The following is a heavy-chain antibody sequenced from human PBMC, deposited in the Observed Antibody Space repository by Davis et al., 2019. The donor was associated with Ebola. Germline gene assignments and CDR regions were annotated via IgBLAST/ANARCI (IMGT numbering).Heavy chain of an antibody. J-gene: IGHJ6*02. D-gene: IGHD6-6*01. CDR3: ASSIAARRGYYYGMDV. Sequence: SETLSLTCTVSGGSISSYYWSWIRQPPGKGLEWIGYIYYSWSTNYNPSLKSRVTISVDTSKNQFSLKLSSVTAADTAVYYCASSIAARRGYYYGMDVWGQGTTVTVSS. V-gene: IGHV4-59*08. CDR1: GGSISSYY. CDR2: IYYSWST.